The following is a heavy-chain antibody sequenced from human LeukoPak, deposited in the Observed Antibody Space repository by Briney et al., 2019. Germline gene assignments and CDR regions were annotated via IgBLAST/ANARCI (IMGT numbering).Heavy chain of an antibody. CDR1: GYTFTGYY. V-gene: IGHV1-2*02. Sequence: ASVKVSCKTSGYTFTGYYMQWVRQAPGQGLEWMGWINPNSGDTNYAQKFQGRVTMTRDTSISTAYMELSRLRSDDTAVYYCARTTTRGVIVMGNDAFDIWGQGTMVTVSS. CDR2: INPNSGDT. CDR3: ARTTTRGVIVMGNDAFDI. D-gene: IGHD3-16*02. J-gene: IGHJ3*02.